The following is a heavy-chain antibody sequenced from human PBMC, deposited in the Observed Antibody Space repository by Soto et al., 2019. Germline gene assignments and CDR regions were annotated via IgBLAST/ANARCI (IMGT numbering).Heavy chain of an antibody. CDR2: ISYDGSNK. J-gene: IGHJ4*02. V-gene: IGHV3-30-3*01. CDR1: GFTFSSYA. Sequence: QVQLVESGGGVVQPGRSLRLSCAASGFTFSSYAMHWVRQAPGKGLEWVAVISYDGSNKYYADSVKGRFTISRDNSKNTLYLQMNSLRAEETAVYYCARDRATEASGNPFDYWGQGTLVTVSS. CDR3: ARDRATEASGNPFDY. D-gene: IGHD6-19*01.